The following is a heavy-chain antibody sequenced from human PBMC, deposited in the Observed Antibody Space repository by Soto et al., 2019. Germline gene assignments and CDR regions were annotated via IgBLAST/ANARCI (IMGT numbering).Heavy chain of an antibody. V-gene: IGHV1-18*01. CDR2: ISAYNGNT. D-gene: IGHD3-22*01. J-gene: IGHJ4*02. CDR3: AGSGRLDYYYDSSCYYV. Sequence: QVQLVQSGAEVKKPGASVKVSCKASGYTFTTYGISWVRQAPGQGLEWMGWISAYNGNTNYAQKLQGRVTMTTDTSTITAYMELRSLRSDDTAVYSCAGSGRLDYYYDSSCYYVWGQGTLVTVSS. CDR1: GYTFTTYG.